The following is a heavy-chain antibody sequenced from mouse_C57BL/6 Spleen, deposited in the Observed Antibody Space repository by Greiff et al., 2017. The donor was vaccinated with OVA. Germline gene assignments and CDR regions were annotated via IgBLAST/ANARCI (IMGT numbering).Heavy chain of an antibody. CDR2: INPSNGGT. CDR1: GYTFTSYW. Sequence: VQLQQPGTELVKPGASVKLSCKASGYTFTSYWMHWVKQRPGQGLEWIGNINPSNGGTNYNEKFKSKATLTVDKSSSTAYMQLSSLTSEDSAVYYCARLGYYGRGREYYFDYWGQGTTLTVSS. V-gene: IGHV1-53*01. CDR3: ARLGYYGRGREYYFDY. J-gene: IGHJ2*01. D-gene: IGHD1-1*01.